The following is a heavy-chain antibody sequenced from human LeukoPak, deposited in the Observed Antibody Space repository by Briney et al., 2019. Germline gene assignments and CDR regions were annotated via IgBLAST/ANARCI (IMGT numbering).Heavy chain of an antibody. CDR2: ISYDGSNK. CDR1: GFTFSSYG. Sequence: GGSLRLSCAASGFTFSSYGMHWVRQAPGKGLEWVAVISYDGSNKYYADSVKGRFTISRDNSKNTLYLQMNSLRAEDTAVYYCAKDHSTYYYDSSGYYYPPGDYWGQGTLVTVSS. CDR3: AKDHSTYYYDSSGYYYPPGDY. D-gene: IGHD3-22*01. V-gene: IGHV3-30*18. J-gene: IGHJ4*02.